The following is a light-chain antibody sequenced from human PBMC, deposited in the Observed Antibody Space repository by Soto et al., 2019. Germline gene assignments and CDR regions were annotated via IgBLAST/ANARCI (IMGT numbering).Light chain of an antibody. CDR1: QSLLHNNGYNY. CDR3: MQSLQTPLT. CDR2: LGS. Sequence: IVVTQSPLSLPVTPGEPASISCRSNQSLLHNNGYNYLDWYLQRPGQSPQLLIYLGSNRASGVPDRVSGTGSGTDFTLKISRVEAADVGVYFCMQSLQTPLTFGGGTKVEIK. J-gene: IGKJ4*01. V-gene: IGKV2-28*01.